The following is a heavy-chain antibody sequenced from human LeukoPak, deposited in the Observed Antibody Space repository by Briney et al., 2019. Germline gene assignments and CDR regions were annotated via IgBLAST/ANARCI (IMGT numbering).Heavy chain of an antibody. Sequence: RGESLQISCKASGYTFTYFWIGWVRQMPGKGLEWVGIVYPSDSDIRYSPSFEGQVRISADKSLSTAYLQWTSLRASDTATYYCARLIGGGRNWLDPWGQGTQVTVSS. V-gene: IGHV5-51*01. CDR3: ARLIGGGRNWLDP. D-gene: IGHD1-26*01. CDR2: VYPSDSDI. J-gene: IGHJ5*02. CDR1: GYTFTYFW.